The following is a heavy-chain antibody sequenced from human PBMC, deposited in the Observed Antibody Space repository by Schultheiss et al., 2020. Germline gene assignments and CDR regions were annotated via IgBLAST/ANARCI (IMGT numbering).Heavy chain of an antibody. D-gene: IGHD3-3*01. J-gene: IGHJ6*02. CDR3: ARDVTVGEYDFWSGYAYYYYGMDV. V-gene: IGHV1-46*01. Sequence: ASVKVSCKASGYTFTSYYMHWVRQAPGQGLEWMGIINPSGGSTSYAQKFQGRVTMTTDTSTSTAYMELRSLRSDDTAVYYCARDVTVGEYDFWSGYAYYYYGMDVWGQGTTVTVSS. CDR1: GYTFTSYY. CDR2: INPSGGST.